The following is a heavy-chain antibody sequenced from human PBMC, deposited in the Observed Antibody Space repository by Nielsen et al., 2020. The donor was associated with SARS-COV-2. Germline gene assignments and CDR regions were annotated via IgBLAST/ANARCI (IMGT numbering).Heavy chain of an antibody. Sequence: GSLRLSCAVSGGSITTYYWHWIRQSPGKGLEWIGYIYYSGNTNYNPSLKSRVTISVDTSKNQLSLKLSSVTAADTAVYYCARDDDNWGSLAYWGQGTLVTVSS. CDR3: ARDDDNWGSLAY. V-gene: IGHV4-59*13. D-gene: IGHD7-27*01. J-gene: IGHJ4*02. CDR2: IYYSGNT. CDR1: GGSITTYY.